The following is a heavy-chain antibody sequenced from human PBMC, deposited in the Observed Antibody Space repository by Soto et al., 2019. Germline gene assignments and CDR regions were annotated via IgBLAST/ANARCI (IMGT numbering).Heavy chain of an antibody. J-gene: IGHJ5*02. D-gene: IGHD1-26*01. Sequence: EVQLLESGGGLVQPGGSLRLSCAASGFTFSSYAMNWVRQAPGKGLEWVSAISGSGDSTYYVDSVKGRFTISRDNSNNTLYLQMNSLSAEDTAVYYCAKDLPGELRPTCFDPWGQGTLVTVSS. V-gene: IGHV3-23*01. CDR1: GFTFSSYA. CDR3: AKDLPGELRPTCFDP. CDR2: ISGSGDST.